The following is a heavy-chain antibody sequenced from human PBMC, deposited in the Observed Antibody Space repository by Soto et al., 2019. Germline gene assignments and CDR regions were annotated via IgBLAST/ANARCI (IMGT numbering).Heavy chain of an antibody. J-gene: IGHJ4*01. CDR3: TTDSYSTIIIVRFDY. D-gene: IGHD2-8*01. CDR1: GFTFTNAW. CDR2: IKSKTDGGTT. Sequence: GSLRLSCAASGFTFTNAWINWVRQAPGKGLEWVGRIKSKTDGGTTDYAEPVKGRFDISRDDSNNMVYLQMNSLKIEDTAIYYCTTDSYSTIIIVRFDYWGHGTLVTVSS. V-gene: IGHV3-15*07.